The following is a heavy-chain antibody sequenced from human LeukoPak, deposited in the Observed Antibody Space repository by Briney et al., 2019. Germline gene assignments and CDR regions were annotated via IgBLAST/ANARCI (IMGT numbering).Heavy chain of an antibody. CDR1: GGSISSSSYY. CDR3: ASFPSTYYDFWSGLS. Sequence: SETLSLTCTVSGGSISSSSYYWGCIRPPPGKGLEWIGSIYYSGSTYYNPSAKSRVTISVDTSKNQFSLKLSSVAAAATAVYYCASFPSTYYDFWSGLSWGQGTLVTVSS. J-gene: IGHJ4*02. V-gene: IGHV4-39*07. D-gene: IGHD3-3*01. CDR2: IYYSGST.